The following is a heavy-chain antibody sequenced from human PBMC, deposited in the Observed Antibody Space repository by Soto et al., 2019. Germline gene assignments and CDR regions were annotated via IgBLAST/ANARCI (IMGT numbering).Heavy chain of an antibody. CDR2: ITSAGST. CDR1: GFTFSNYA. V-gene: IGHV3-23*01. J-gene: IGHJ4*02. D-gene: IGHD6-19*01. Sequence: EVQLLESGGDLAQPGGSLRLICAASGFTFSNYAMTWVRQSPGKGLEWVSTITSAGSTFYGDTVKGRFTISRDNSKSTLYLQMNSLGAEDTADYYCAKTDKFHAQSSGWANRFESWGQGTLVTVSS. CDR3: AKTDKFHAQSSGWANRFES.